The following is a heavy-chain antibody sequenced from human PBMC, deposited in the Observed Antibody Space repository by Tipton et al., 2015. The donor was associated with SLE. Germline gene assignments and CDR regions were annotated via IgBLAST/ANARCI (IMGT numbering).Heavy chain of an antibody. D-gene: IGHD5-18*01. CDR1: GGSISSSSYH. Sequence: LRLSCTVSGGSISSSSYHWAWIRQPPGKGLEWIGSIYYSGSTYYNPSLKSRVSISVDTSKNQFSLKLSSVTAADTAVYYCASLTIDTASFDYWGQGTLVTVSS. V-gene: IGHV4-39*07. CDR2: IYYSGST. CDR3: ASLTIDTASFDY. J-gene: IGHJ4*02.